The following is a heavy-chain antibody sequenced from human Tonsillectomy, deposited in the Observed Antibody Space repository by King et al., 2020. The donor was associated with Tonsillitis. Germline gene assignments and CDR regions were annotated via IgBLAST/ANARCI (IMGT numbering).Heavy chain of an antibody. D-gene: IGHD3-22*01. V-gene: IGHV3-30*18. CDR1: GFTFSSYG. CDR3: AKDFYYDSSGYYLTPDY. Sequence: VQLVESGGGVVQPGRSLRLSCAASGFTFSSYGMHWVRQAPGKGLEWVAVISYDGSNKYYADSVKGRFTISRDNSKNTLYLQMNSLRAEDTAVYYCAKDFYYDSSGYYLTPDYWGQGTLVTVSS. J-gene: IGHJ4*02. CDR2: ISYDGSNK.